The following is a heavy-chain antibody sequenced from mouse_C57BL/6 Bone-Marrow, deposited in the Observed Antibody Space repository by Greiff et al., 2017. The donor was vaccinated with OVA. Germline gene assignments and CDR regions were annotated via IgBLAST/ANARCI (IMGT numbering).Heavy chain of an antibody. CDR3: GGWGMELLRYAMDY. CDR1: GYTFTDYY. D-gene: IGHD2-12*01. CDR2: INPNNGGT. V-gene: IGHV1-26*01. Sequence: EVQLQQSGPELVKPGASVKISCKASGYTFTDYYMNWVKQSPGKSLEWIGDINPNNGGTSYNQKFKGKATLTADKSSSTAYMELRSLTSEDSAVYYCGGWGMELLRYAMDYWGQGTSVTVSS. J-gene: IGHJ4*01.